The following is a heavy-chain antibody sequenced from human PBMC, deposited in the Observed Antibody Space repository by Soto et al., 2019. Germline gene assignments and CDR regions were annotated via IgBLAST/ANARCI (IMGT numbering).Heavy chain of an antibody. V-gene: IGHV5-51*01. Sequence: VVSLKISCKVSGYSCVSYWIGWVRQMPGKGLEWMGIIYPGDSDTRYGPSFQGQVTISADKSISTAYLQWSSLKASDTAMYYCVITAVAATLDWFDPWGQGTLVTVSS. J-gene: IGHJ5*02. CDR1: GYSCVSYW. CDR3: VITAVAATLDWFDP. D-gene: IGHD2-15*01. CDR2: IYPGDSDT.